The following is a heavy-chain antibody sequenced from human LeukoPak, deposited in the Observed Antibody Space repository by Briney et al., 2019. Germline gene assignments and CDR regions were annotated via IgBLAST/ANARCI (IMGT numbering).Heavy chain of an antibody. Sequence: GASVKVSCKASGYTFTSYDIYWVRQATGQGLEWMGWMNPNSGNTGYAQKFQGRVTMTRNTSISTAYMELSSLRSEDTAVYYCARIKSIAARPLGYWGQGTLVTVSS. J-gene: IGHJ4*02. CDR3: ARIKSIAARPLGY. CDR1: GYTFTSYD. D-gene: IGHD6-6*01. CDR2: MNPNSGNT. V-gene: IGHV1-8*01.